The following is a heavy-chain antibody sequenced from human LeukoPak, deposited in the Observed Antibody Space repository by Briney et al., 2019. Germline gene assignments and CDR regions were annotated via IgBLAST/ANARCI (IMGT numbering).Heavy chain of an antibody. D-gene: IGHD3-10*01. CDR2: IQYDGSKK. J-gene: IGHJ4*02. CDR3: AKDIGSYYDY. V-gene: IGHV3-30*02. Sequence: EGSLRLSCVASGFTFSSNGMHWVRQAPGKGLEWVTFIQYDGSKKYYADSVKGRLTISRDNSKNTLYLEMNSLRAEDTAVYYCAKDIGSYYDYWGQGILVTVSS. CDR1: GFTFSSNG.